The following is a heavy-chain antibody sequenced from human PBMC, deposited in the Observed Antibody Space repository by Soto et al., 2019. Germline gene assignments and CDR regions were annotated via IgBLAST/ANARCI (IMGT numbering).Heavy chain of an antibody. D-gene: IGHD3-10*01. Sequence: GGSLRLSCAASGFTFSDYYMSWIRQAPGKGLEWVGRIKSKTDGGTTDYAAPVKGRFTISRDDSKNTLYLQMNSLKTEDTAVYYCTTEKPIVVVPAAEYYYGSGSPFDYMGQGTQVTVSS. CDR3: TTEKPIVVVPAAEYYYGSGSPFDY. J-gene: IGHJ4*02. V-gene: IGHV3-15*01. CDR2: IKSKTDGGTT. CDR1: GFTFSDYY.